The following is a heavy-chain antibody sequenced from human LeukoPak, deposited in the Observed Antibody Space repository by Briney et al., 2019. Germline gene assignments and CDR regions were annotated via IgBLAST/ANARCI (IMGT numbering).Heavy chain of an antibody. J-gene: IGHJ4*02. CDR2: IWYDGSNQ. CDR1: RFTFKNYG. V-gene: IGHV3-33*01. CDR3: TRDSAAAFDC. Sequence: GTSLRLSCAASRFTFKNYGMHWVRQAPGEGLEWVAVIWYDGSNQYYADSVQGRFTISRDNSKNTVYLQMNSLRAEDTAVYYCTRDSAAAFDCWGQGTLVTVSS. D-gene: IGHD6-13*01.